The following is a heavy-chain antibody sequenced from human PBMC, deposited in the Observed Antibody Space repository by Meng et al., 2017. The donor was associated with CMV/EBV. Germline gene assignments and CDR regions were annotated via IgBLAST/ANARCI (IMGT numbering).Heavy chain of an antibody. J-gene: IGHJ4*02. CDR1: GFTFSSYA. D-gene: IGHD3-3*01. CDR3: AKVLLRFLEWLSPNFDY. CDR2: ISGSGGST. Sequence: GGSLRLSCAASGFTFSSYAMSWVRQAPGKGLEWVSAISGSGGSTYYADSVKGRFTIPRDNSKNTLYLQMNSLRAEDTAVYYCAKVLLRFLEWLSPNFDYWGQGTLVTVSS. V-gene: IGHV3-23*01.